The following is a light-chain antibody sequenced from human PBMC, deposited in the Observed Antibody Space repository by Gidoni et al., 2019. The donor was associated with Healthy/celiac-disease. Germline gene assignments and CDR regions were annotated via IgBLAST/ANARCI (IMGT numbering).Light chain of an antibody. Sequence: AIRMTQSPSSFSASTGDRVTITCRASQGISSYLAWYQQKPGKAPKLLIYAASTLQSGVPSRFSGSGSGTDFTLTISCLQSEDFATYYCQQYYSYPLGFGQXTKVEIK. CDR3: QQYYSYPLG. V-gene: IGKV1-8*01. CDR1: QGISSY. J-gene: IGKJ1*01. CDR2: AAS.